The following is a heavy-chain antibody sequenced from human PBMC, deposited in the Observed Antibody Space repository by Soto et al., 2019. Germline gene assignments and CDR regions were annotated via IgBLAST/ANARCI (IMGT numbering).Heavy chain of an antibody. CDR3: AKPGGYDFWSGLDY. CDR2: ISYDGSNK. J-gene: IGHJ4*02. D-gene: IGHD3-3*01. V-gene: IGHV3-30*18. CDR1: GFTFSSYG. Sequence: QVQLVESGGGVVQPGRSLRLSCAASGFTFSSYGMHWVRQAPGKGLEWVAVISYDGSNKYYADSVKGRFTISRDNSKNTLYLQMNSLRAEDTAVYYCAKPGGYDFWSGLDYWGQGTLVTVSS.